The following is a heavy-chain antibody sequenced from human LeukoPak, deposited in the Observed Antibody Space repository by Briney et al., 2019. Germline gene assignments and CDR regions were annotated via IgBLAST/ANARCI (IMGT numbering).Heavy chain of an antibody. CDR1: GFTFSSYS. J-gene: IGHJ4*02. D-gene: IGHD6-19*01. CDR2: ISSSSSYI. CDR3: ARHLAVAVKYFDY. V-gene: IGHV3-21*01. Sequence: GGSLRLSCAASGFTFSSYSMKWVRQAPGKGPEWVSSISSSSSYIYYADSVKGRFTISRDNAKNSLYLQMNSLRAEDTAVYYCARHLAVAVKYFDYWGQGTLVTVSS.